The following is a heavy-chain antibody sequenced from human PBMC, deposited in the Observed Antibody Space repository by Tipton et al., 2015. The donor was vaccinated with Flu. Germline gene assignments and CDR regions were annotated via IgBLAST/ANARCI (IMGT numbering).Heavy chain of an antibody. D-gene: IGHD7-27*01. CDR2: IYSGGST. CDR1: GFTVSSNY. J-gene: IGHJ3*02. V-gene: IGHV3-53*01. CDR3: ASELGPRDAFDI. Sequence: SLRLSCEASGFTVSSNYMSWVRQAPGKGLEWVSVIYSGGSTYYADSVKGRFTISRDNSKNTLYLQMNSLRAEDTAVYYCASELGPRDAFDIWGQGTMVTVSS.